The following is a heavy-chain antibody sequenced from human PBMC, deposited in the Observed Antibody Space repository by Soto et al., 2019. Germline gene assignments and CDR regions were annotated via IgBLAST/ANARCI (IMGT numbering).Heavy chain of an antibody. J-gene: IGHJ4*02. CDR2: ISSSSSYI. V-gene: IGHV3-21*01. D-gene: IGHD2-15*01. CDR3: ARDDGGGCSGGSCYHSVYYFDY. CDR1: GFTFSSYS. Sequence: EVQLVESGGGLVKPGGSLRLSCAASGFTFSSYSMNWVRQAPGKGLEWVSSISSSSSYIYYADSVKGRFTISRDNAKNSLYLKMNSLRAEDTAVYYCARDDGGGCSGGSCYHSVYYFDYWGQGTLVTVSS.